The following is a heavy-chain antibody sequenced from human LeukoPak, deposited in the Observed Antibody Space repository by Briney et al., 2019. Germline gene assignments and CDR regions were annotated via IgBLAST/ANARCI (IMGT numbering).Heavy chain of an antibody. CDR2: ISYDGSNK. CDR3: ARADYDSSGYYYFNFDY. Sequence: PGGSLRLSCAASGFTFSSYAMHWVRQAPGKGLEWVAVISYDGSNKYYADSVKGRFTISRDNSKNTLYLQMNSLRDEDTAVYYCARADYDSSGYYYFNFDYWGQGTLVTVSS. J-gene: IGHJ4*02. V-gene: IGHV3-30-3*01. D-gene: IGHD3-22*01. CDR1: GFTFSSYA.